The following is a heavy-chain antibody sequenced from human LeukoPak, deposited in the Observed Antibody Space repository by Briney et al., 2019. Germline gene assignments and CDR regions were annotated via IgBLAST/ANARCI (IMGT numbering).Heavy chain of an antibody. J-gene: IGHJ6*03. D-gene: IGHD3-10*01. CDR2: IIPIFGTA. V-gene: IGHV1-69*05. Sequence: SVKVSCKASGGTFSSYAISWVRQAPGQGLEWIGGIIPIFGTANYAQKFQGRVTITTVESTSTAYMELSSLRSEDTAVHYCARGKGSYYGYMDVWGKGTTVTVSS. CDR3: ARGKGSYYGYMDV. CDR1: GGTFSSYA.